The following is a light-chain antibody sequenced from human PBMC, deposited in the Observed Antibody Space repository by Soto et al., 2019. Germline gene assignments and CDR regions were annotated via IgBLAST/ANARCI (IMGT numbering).Light chain of an antibody. J-gene: IGKJ1*01. Sequence: EVALTQSPATLSASHVERATLSCRASQNIDNKLVWYQQKPGQVPRLLIYDASTRATGIPARFSGSGSGTEFTLTISSLQSEDFAFYYCQQFHYWWTFGQGTKVDNK. CDR1: QNIDNK. CDR2: DAS. V-gene: IGKV3-15*01. CDR3: QQFHYWWT.